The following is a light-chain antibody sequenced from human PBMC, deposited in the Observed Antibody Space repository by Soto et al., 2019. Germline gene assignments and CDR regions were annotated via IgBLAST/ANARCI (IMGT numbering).Light chain of an antibody. V-gene: IGLV1-40*01. CDR2: NNN. J-gene: IGLJ1*01. CDR3: QSYDSSLSGSYV. CDR1: SSNIGAGYD. Sequence: QSVLTQPPSVSGAPGQRVTISCTGSSSNIGAGYDVHWYQRLPGTAPKVLIYNNNNRPSGVPDRFSGSKSGISASLAITGLQAEDESDYYCQSYDSSLSGSYVFGTGTKLTVL.